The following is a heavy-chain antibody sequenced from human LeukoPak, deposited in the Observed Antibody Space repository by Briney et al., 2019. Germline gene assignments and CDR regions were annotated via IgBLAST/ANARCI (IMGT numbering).Heavy chain of an antibody. CDR2: VYTSGST. CDR1: GGSISSYY. J-gene: IGHJ3*02. CDR3: ARATGSSSASSHSFDI. Sequence: SDTLSLTCTVSGGSISSYYWSWIRQPAGKGLEWVGRVYTSGSTNYNPSLKSRVTISVDKSKNQFSLKLSSVTAADTAVYYCARATGSSSASSHSFDIWGQGTMVTVSS. V-gene: IGHV4-4*07. D-gene: IGHD2-2*01.